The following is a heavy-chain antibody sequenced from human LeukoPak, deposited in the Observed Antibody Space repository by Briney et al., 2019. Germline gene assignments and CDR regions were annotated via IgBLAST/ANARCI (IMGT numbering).Heavy chain of an antibody. D-gene: IGHD3-3*01. V-gene: IGHV4-59*01. CDR3: ARAGFLEWLFPNWFDP. Sequence: PSETLSLTCTVSGGSISSYYWSWIRQPPGKGLEWIGYIYYSGSTNYNPSLKSRVTISVDTSKNQFSLKLSSVTAADTAVYYCARAGFLEWLFPNWFDPWGQGTLVTVSS. J-gene: IGHJ5*02. CDR2: IYYSGST. CDR1: GGSISSYY.